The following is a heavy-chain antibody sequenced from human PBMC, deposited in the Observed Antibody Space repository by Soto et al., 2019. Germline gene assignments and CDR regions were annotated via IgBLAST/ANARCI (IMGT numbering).Heavy chain of an antibody. V-gene: IGHV3-74*01. CDR2: INSDGSTT. J-gene: IGHJ4*02. D-gene: IGHD3-10*01. Sequence: TGGSLRLSCAASGFTLSRYWMHWVRQAPGKGLVWVSRINSDGSTTSYADSVKGRFTISRDNAKNTVYLQMNGLRAEDTALYYCLLMVRGESLDHWGQGTLVTVSS. CDR3: LLMVRGESLDH. CDR1: GFTLSRYW.